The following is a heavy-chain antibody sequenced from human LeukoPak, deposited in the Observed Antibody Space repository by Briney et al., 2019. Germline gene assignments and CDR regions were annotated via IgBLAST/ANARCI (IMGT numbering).Heavy chain of an antibody. J-gene: IGHJ4*02. Sequence: QPGRSLRLSCAASGFTFSSYGMHWVRQAPGKGLEWVAVIWYDGSNKYYADSVKGRFTISRDNSKNTLYPQMNSLRAEDTAVYDCAKDRGFGEIRGGYFDYWGQGTLVTVSS. V-gene: IGHV3-33*06. D-gene: IGHD3-10*01. CDR2: IWYDGSNK. CDR3: AKDRGFGEIRGGYFDY. CDR1: GFTFSSYG.